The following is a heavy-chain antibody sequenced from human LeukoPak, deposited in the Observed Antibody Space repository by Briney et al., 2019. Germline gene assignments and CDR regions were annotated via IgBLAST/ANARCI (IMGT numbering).Heavy chain of an antibody. J-gene: IGHJ4*02. V-gene: IGHV3-23*01. CDR3: AKGIDSGSLFDY. Sequence: GGSLRLSCAASGFTFSSYAMSWVRQAPGKGLEWVSAINGNGGSTYYTDSVKGRFVISRDNSKNTLYLQVNSLRAEDTAVYYCAKGIDSGSLFDYWGQGTLVTVSS. CDR1: GFTFSSYA. CDR2: INGNGGST. D-gene: IGHD3-22*01.